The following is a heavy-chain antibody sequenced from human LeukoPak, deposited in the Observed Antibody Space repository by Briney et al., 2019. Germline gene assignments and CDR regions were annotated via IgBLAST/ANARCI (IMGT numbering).Heavy chain of an antibody. D-gene: IGHD1-14*01. V-gene: IGHV4-4*02. CDR3: AREILGGFNPGAY. Sequence: SETLSLTCTVSLDSTTSNFWSWVRQPPGRGLEWIGEIHRSGSPNYNPSLQSRVTISIDRSRNQIVLELSSVTAADTAVYYCAREILGGFNPGAYWGQGILVTVSS. CDR1: LDSTTSNF. CDR2: IHRSGSP. J-gene: IGHJ4*02.